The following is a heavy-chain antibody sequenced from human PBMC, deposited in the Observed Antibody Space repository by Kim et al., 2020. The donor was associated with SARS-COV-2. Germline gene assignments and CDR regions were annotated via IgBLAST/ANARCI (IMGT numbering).Heavy chain of an antibody. Sequence: GGSLRLSCAVSGFSITDNFMTWVRQAPGRGLEWVSVSYSGGDTYYAESVKGRFTIFRDNSKNTLFLQMNSLTADDTAMYYCAKWRGSYSDYWGQGSLVTV. J-gene: IGHJ4*02. CDR2: SYSGGDT. V-gene: IGHV3-53*01. D-gene: IGHD1-26*01. CDR1: GFSITDNF. CDR3: AKWRGSYSDY.